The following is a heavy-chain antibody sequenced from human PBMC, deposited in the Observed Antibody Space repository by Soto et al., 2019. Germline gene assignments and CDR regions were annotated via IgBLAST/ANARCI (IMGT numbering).Heavy chain of an antibody. CDR2: IYYSGST. J-gene: IGHJ5*02. CDR1: VVSISSSSYY. CDR3: ARHHATSSSCLNWFQA. V-gene: IGHV4-39*01. D-gene: IGHD6-13*01. Sequence: SETLSLTCTFSVVSISSSSYYCGWIRQPPGKGLEWIGSIYYSGSTYYNPSLKSRVTISVDTSKNQFSLKLSSVTAADTAVYYCARHHATSSSCLNWFQAWGQGTMVIVS.